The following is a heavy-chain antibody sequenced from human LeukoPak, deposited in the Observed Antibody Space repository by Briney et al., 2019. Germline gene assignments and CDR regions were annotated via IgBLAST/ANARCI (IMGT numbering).Heavy chain of an antibody. CDR1: GFTFSNAW. V-gene: IGHV3-15*01. CDR3: AKSKPGFSSGWPFDY. J-gene: IGHJ4*02. D-gene: IGHD6-25*01. CDR2: IKSKTDGGTT. Sequence: PGGSLRLSCAASGFTFSNAWMSWVRQAPGKGLEWVGRIKSKTDGGTTDYAAPVKGRFTISRDDSKNTLYLQMNSLRAEDTAVYYCAKSKPGFSSGWPFDYWGQGTLVTVSS.